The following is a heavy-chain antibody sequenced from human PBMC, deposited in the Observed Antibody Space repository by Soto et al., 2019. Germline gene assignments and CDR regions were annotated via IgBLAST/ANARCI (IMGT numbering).Heavy chain of an antibody. CDR3: ATIGSVHQIAYNN. J-gene: IGHJ4*02. V-gene: IGHV5-10-1*01. D-gene: IGHD3-10*01. CDR1: GYSFTTYW. Sequence: PGESLKISCKGSGYSFTTYWISWVRQMPGKGLEWMGTVDPSDSYTNYSPSFQGHVTLSADKSISTAYLQWSSLKASDTAMYYCATIGSVHQIAYNNWGQGTQVTVSS. CDR2: VDPSDSYT.